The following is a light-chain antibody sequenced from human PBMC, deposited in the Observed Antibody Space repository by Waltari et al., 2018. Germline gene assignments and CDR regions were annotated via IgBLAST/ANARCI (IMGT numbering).Light chain of an antibody. Sequence: SYELTQPPSVSVSPGQTARITCSGDVFPRKYAYWYQQKPGQAPVMVIYKDNERPAGIPERFSGSSSGRSATLTISGAQAEDEAYYYCQSADSSLVVFGGGTKLTVL. CDR2: KDN. CDR1: VFPRKY. V-gene: IGLV3-25*03. CDR3: QSADSSLVV. J-gene: IGLJ2*01.